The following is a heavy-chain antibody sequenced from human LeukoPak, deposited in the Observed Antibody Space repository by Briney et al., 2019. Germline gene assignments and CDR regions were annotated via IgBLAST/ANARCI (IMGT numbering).Heavy chain of an antibody. CDR3: ARDRSMVRGVLAF. D-gene: IGHD3-10*01. CDR2: INPDSGGT. J-gene: IGHJ4*02. V-gene: IGHV1-2*02. Sequence: ASVKVSCKDSGYTFTGYYIHWVRQAPGQGLEWLGWINPDSGGTNYAQHFKGRVTMTRDTSISTAYMELSRLRSDDTAVYYCARDRSMVRGVLAFWGQGTLVTVSS. CDR1: GYTFTGYY.